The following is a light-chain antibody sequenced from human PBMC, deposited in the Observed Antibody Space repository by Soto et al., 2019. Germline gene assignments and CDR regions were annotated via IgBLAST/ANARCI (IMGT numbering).Light chain of an antibody. Sequence: DIQMTQSPSSLSASVGDRVTITCQASQDISNYLNWYQQKPGKAPKLLIYDASNLETGVPSRFSGSGSGTDFTFTSSSLQPEDIATYSCQQYDNLPLTFGGGTKVEIK. V-gene: IGKV1-33*01. CDR3: QQYDNLPLT. J-gene: IGKJ4*01. CDR1: QDISNY. CDR2: DAS.